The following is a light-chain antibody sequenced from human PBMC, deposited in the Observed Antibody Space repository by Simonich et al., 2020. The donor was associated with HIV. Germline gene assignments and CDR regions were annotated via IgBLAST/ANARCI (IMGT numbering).Light chain of an antibody. CDR1: SSNTGAGYD. Sequence: QSVLTQPPSVSGAPGQRVTISCTGSSSNTGAGYDVQWYQQLPGTAPKLLITRNPNRPSGVPDRFSGSKSGTSASLAITGLQAEDEADYYCQSYDSSLSVVFGGGTKLTVL. CDR2: RNP. CDR3: QSYDSSLSVV. J-gene: IGLJ2*01. V-gene: IGLV1-40*01.